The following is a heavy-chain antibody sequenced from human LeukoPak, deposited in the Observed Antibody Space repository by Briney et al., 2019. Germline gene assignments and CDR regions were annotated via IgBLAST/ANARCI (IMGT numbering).Heavy chain of an antibody. V-gene: IGHV3-64*01. Sequence: GSLRLSCAASGFTFSNYSMHWVRQAPGKGLEYVSAISSDGGSTYYANSVKGRFTISRDNSKSTLYLQMGSLRAEDMAVYFCRRGGAAPAVDYWGQGTLVTVSS. CDR1: GFTFSNYS. CDR3: RRGGAAPAVDY. J-gene: IGHJ4*02. CDR2: ISSDGGST. D-gene: IGHD6-25*01.